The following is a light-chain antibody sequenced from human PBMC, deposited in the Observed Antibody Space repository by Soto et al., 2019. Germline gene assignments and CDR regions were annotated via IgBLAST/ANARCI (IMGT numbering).Light chain of an antibody. Sequence: EIVLTQSPGTLSFSPGERATLSCRASQSIGSNFLAWYQQKRGQAPRLLIHGASNRATGIPDRFSGSGSGTDFTLTITRLEPEDFAVYYCQQYGGSPRTFGQGTKVDIK. CDR1: QSIGSNF. CDR3: QQYGGSPRT. J-gene: IGKJ1*01. CDR2: GAS. V-gene: IGKV3-20*01.